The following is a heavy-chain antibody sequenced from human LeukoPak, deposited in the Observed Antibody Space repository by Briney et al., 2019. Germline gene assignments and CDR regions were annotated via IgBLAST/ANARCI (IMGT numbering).Heavy chain of an antibody. CDR3: ARDPHWAAVYYYYYMDV. CDR2: ISSSGSTI. CDR1: GFTFSSHS. J-gene: IGHJ6*03. Sequence: GGSLRLSCAASGFTFSSHSMNWVRQAPGKGLEWVSYISSSGSTIYYADSVKGRFTISRDNAKNSLYLQMNSLRAEDTAVYYCARDPHWAAVYYYYYMDVWGKGTTVTISS. D-gene: IGHD6-13*01. V-gene: IGHV3-48*04.